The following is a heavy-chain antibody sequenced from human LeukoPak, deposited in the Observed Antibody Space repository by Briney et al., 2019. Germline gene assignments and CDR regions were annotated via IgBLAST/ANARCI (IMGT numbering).Heavy chain of an antibody. V-gene: IGHV1-69*04. CDR1: GDTFSSYA. CDR2: IIPILGIA. Sequence: SVKVSCKASGDTFSSYAISWVRQALGQGLEWMGRIIPILGIANYAQKFQGRVTITADKSTSTAYMELSSLRSEDTAVYYCASGVRGVIILFDYWGQGTLVTVSS. J-gene: IGHJ4*02. D-gene: IGHD3-10*01. CDR3: ASGVRGVIILFDY.